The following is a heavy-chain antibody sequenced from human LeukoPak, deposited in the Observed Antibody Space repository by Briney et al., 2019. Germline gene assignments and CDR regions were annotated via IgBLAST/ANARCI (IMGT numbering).Heavy chain of an antibody. J-gene: IGHJ4*02. CDR1: GDSDSNNRAA. V-gene: IGHV6-1*01. CDR3: ARDLNSSGWKRFDY. D-gene: IGHD6-19*01. Sequence: SQTLSLTCVISGDSDSNNRAAWNRIRQSPSRGLEWLGRTYYRSNFYNDYAVSVKSRITINADTSKNQFSLQLNSVTPEDTAVYYCARDLNSSGWKRFDYWGQGTLVTVSS. CDR2: TYYRSNFYN.